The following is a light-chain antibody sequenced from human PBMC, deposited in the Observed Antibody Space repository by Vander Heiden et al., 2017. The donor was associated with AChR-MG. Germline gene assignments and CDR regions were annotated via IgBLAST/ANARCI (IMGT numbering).Light chain of an antibody. J-gene: IGLJ2*01. CDR2: DVT. Sequence: QSALTQPRSVSGSPGQSVTISCTGTGSDIGGYNYVSWYQQHPGRAPKLIIHDVTKRPSGVPDRFSGSKSDNTASLTVSGLQAEDEADYYCCSYAGTYTLVFGGGTKLT. CDR1: GSDIGGYNY. CDR3: CSYAGTYTLV. V-gene: IGLV2-11*01.